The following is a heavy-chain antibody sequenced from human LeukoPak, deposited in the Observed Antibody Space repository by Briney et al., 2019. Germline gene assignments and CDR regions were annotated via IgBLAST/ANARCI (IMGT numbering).Heavy chain of an antibody. Sequence: GGSLRLSCAASGFTFSSYWMHWVRQAPGKGLVWVSRINSDGSITSYADSVKGRFTISRDNAKSTLYLQMNSLRAEDTAVYCCARSCSGGSCSQMGTLHWGQGTLVTVSS. V-gene: IGHV3-74*01. J-gene: IGHJ4*02. CDR2: INSDGSIT. CDR3: ARSCSGGSCSQMGTLH. D-gene: IGHD2-15*01. CDR1: GFTFSSYW.